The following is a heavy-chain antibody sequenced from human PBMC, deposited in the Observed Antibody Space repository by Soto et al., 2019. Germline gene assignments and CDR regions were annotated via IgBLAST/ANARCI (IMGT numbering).Heavy chain of an antibody. CDR3: ATNYGSGYRAFDY. Sequence: QVQLVQSGAEVKKPGSSVKVSCKASGDTFSFYTINWVRQAPGLGLEWVGRINPILSMSNYAQKFQGRVTMNADKSTNTAYMELRSLRSEDTAMYYCATNYGSGYRAFDYWGQGALVTVSS. CDR2: INPILSMS. CDR1: GDTFSFYT. D-gene: IGHD3-10*01. J-gene: IGHJ4*02. V-gene: IGHV1-69*02.